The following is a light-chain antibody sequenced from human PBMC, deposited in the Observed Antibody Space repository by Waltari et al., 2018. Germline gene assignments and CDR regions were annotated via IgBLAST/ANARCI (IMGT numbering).Light chain of an antibody. J-gene: IGKJ1*01. V-gene: IGKV3-15*01. Sequence: EIVMTQSPATLSVFPGERATLSCRASQSNRSNLAWYQHKPGQAPRLPIYGASTRATGIPARFSGSGSGTEFTLTISSLQSEDFAVYFCQQYDNWLGTFGQGTKVEIK. CDR3: QQYDNWLGT. CDR2: GAS. CDR1: QSNRSN.